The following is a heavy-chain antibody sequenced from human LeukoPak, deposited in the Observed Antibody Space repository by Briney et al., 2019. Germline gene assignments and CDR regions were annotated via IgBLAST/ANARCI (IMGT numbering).Heavy chain of an antibody. CDR2: IIPILGIA. CDR3: AVYGDQGDYFDY. CDR1: GGTFSSYT. J-gene: IGHJ4*02. Sequence: SVKVSCKASGGTFSSYTISWVRQAPGQGLEWMGRIIPILGIANYAQKFQGRVTITADKSTSTDYMELSSLRSEDTAVYYCAVYGDQGDYFDYWGQGTLVTVPS. D-gene: IGHD4-17*01. V-gene: IGHV1-69*02.